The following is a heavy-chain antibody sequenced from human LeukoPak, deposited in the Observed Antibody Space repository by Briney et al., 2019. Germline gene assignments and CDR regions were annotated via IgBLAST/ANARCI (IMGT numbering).Heavy chain of an antibody. CDR2: ISSSGSTM. D-gene: IGHD3-10*01. CDR3: ARGQDYYSEDYFDY. CDR1: GFTFSSYE. V-gene: IGHV3-48*03. Sequence: PGGSLRLSCAASGFTFSSYEMNWVRQAPGKGLEWVSYISSSGSTMYYADSVKGRFTISRDNAKNSLSLQMNSLRAEDTAVYYCARGQDYYSEDYFDYWGQGTLVTVSS. J-gene: IGHJ4*02.